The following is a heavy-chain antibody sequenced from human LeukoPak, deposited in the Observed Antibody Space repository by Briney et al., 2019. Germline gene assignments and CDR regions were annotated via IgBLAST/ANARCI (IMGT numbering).Heavy chain of an antibody. CDR2: INHSGST. J-gene: IGHJ4*02. CDR3: ARAPPLGFDY. V-gene: IGHV4-34*01. CDR1: GGSFSGYY. Sequence: SETLSLTCAVYGGSFSGYYWSWIRQPPGKGLEWIGEINHSGSTNYNPSLKSRATISVDTSKNQFSLKLSSVTAADTAVYYCARAPPLGFDYWGQGTLVTVSS.